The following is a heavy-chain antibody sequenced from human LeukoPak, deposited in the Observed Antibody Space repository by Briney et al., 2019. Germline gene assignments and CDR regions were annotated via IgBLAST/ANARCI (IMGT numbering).Heavy chain of an antibody. V-gene: IGHV3-33*06. Sequence: GGSLRLSCAASGFTFSSYGMHWVRQAPGKGLEWVAVIWYDGSNKYYADSVKGRFTISRDNSKNTLYLQMNSLRAEDTAVYYCAKGRAQYCSSTSCYAFDYWGQGTLVTVPS. CDR1: GFTFSSYG. CDR3: AKGRAQYCSSTSCYAFDY. J-gene: IGHJ4*02. CDR2: IWYDGSNK. D-gene: IGHD2-2*01.